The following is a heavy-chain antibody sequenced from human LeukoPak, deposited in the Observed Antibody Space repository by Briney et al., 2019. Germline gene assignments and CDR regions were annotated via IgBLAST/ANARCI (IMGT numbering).Heavy chain of an antibody. V-gene: IGHV3-7*03. J-gene: IGHJ4*02. CDR3: ARGTPFGAF. CDR2: IKQDGSER. Sequence: GGSLRLSCAASGFTFSSFWMNWVRQAPGKGLEWVANIKQDGSERNYVDSVKGRFTISRDNTRNSLYLQMNSLRVEDTAMYYCARGTPFGAFWGQGTLVSVSS. CDR1: GFTFSSFW. D-gene: IGHD2-2*01.